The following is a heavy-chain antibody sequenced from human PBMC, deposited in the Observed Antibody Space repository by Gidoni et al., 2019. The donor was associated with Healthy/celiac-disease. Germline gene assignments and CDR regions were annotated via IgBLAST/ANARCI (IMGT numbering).Heavy chain of an antibody. CDR1: GYTVTSYA. CDR3: ARDFLMRSYYDFWSGYLYYYGMDV. Sequence: QVQLVQSGAEVKKPGASVKVSCKASGYTVTSYAMHWVRQAPGQRLEWMGWINAGNGNTKYSQKFQGRVTITRDTSASTAYMELSSLRSEDTAVYYCARDFLMRSYYDFWSGYLYYYGMDVWGQGTTVTVSS. V-gene: IGHV1-3*01. D-gene: IGHD3-3*01. CDR2: INAGNGNT. J-gene: IGHJ6*02.